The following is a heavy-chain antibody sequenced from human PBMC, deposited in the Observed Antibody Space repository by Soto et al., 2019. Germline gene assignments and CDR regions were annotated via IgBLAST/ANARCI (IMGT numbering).Heavy chain of an antibody. CDR2: IHTGGET. J-gene: IGHJ1*01. CDR1: GFSVSSNY. D-gene: IGHD2-15*01. V-gene: IGHV3-66*01. CDR3: ARESWSQY. Sequence: EVQLVESGGGLVQPGGSLRLSCAASGFSVSSNYMSWVRQAPGKGLEWVSIIHTGGETYYADSVKGRFTVSRDNSKNTVFRQRNSLRAADTAVYYFARESWSQYWGQGTLVSVSS.